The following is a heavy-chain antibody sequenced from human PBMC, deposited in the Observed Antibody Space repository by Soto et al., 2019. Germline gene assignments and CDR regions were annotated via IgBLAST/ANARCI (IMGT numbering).Heavy chain of an antibody. V-gene: IGHV3-23*01. CDR1: GITLSNHA. J-gene: IGHJ4*02. Sequence: AGGSLRLSCAASGITLSNHAMTWVRQAPGKGLEWVSTVSENGGVTYYADSVKGRFTISRDNSRNTLYLQMNNLRAEDTAVYYCVPGSSGTRGEDSWGPGALVTVS. CDR3: VPGSSGTRGEDS. CDR2: VSENGGVT. D-gene: IGHD1-1*01.